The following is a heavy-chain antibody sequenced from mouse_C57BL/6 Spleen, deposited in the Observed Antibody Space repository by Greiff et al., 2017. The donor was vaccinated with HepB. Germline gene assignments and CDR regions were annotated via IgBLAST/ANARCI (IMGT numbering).Heavy chain of an antibody. J-gene: IGHJ4*01. Sequence: LQQPGAELVMPGASVKLSCKASGYTFTSYWMHWVKQRPGQGLEWIGEIDPSDSYTNYNQKFKGKSTLTVDKSSSTAYMQLSSLTSEDSAVYYCARGEVITTVVATSDAMDYWGQGTSVTVSS. CDR2: IDPSDSYT. CDR1: GYTFTSYW. CDR3: ARGEVITTVVATSDAMDY. D-gene: IGHD1-1*01. V-gene: IGHV1-69*01.